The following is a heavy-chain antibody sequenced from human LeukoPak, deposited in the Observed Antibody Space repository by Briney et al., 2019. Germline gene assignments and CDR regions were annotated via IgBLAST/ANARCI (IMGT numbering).Heavy chain of an antibody. J-gene: IGHJ4*02. CDR3: ARVAGIAVAGLDY. Sequence: SETLSFTCAVYGGSFSGYYWSWIRQPPGKGLEWIGEINHSGSTNYNPSLKSRVTISVDTSKNQFSLKLSSVTAADTAVYYCARVAGIAVAGLDYWGQGTLVTVSS. CDR2: INHSGST. CDR1: GGSFSGYY. D-gene: IGHD6-19*01. V-gene: IGHV4-34*01.